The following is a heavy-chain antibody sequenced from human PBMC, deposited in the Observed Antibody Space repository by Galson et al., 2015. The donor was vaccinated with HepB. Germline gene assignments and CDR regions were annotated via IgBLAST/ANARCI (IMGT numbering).Heavy chain of an antibody. Sequence: SLRLSCAASGFTFSSYWMSWVRQAPGKGLEWVANIKQDGSEKYYVDSVKGRFTISRDNAKNSLYLQMNSLRAEDTAVYYCARVDSGSYYQGHFDYWGQGTLVTVSS. D-gene: IGHD1-26*01. CDR1: GFTFSSYW. CDR3: ARVDSGSYYQGHFDY. V-gene: IGHV3-7*03. J-gene: IGHJ4*02. CDR2: IKQDGSEK.